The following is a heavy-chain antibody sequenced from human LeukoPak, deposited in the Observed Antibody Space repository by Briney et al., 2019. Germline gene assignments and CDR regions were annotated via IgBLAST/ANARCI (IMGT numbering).Heavy chain of an antibody. CDR3: ASGDRYYYGMDV. J-gene: IGHJ6*02. D-gene: IGHD7-27*01. CDR2: IIPILGIA. Sequence: PGGSLRLSCAASGFTFSSYAISWVRQAPGQGLEWMGRIIPILGIANYAQKFQGRVTITADKSTSTAYMELSSLRSEDTAVYYCASGDRYYYGMDVWGQGTTVTVSS. CDR1: GFTFSSYA. V-gene: IGHV1-69*04.